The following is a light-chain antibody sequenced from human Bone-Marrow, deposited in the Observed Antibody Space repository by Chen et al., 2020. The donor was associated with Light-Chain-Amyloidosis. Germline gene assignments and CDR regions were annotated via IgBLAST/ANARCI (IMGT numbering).Light chain of an antibody. CDR3: QSYQGSSQGV. V-gene: IGLV6-57*01. J-gene: IGLJ3*02. Sequence: NFMLTQPHSVSESPGKTVIISCTRSSGSIATNYVQWYQQRPGSSPTTVIYEDDQRHSGVPDRFSGSIARSSNSASLTISGLKTEDEADYYCQSYQGSSQGVFGGGTKLTVL. CDR1: SGSIATNY. CDR2: EDD.